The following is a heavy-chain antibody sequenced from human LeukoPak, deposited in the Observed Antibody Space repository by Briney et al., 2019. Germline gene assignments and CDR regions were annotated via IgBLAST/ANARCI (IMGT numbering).Heavy chain of an antibody. V-gene: IGHV4-31*03. Sequence: SETLSLTCTVSGGSISSGGYYWSWFRQHPGKGLEWLGNIFDSGATYYNPSLKSRLTISVDTSKNHLSSKLSSVIAADTAVYYCARGNYYDNGGPSYYYGMDVWGQGTTVTVSS. D-gene: IGHD3-22*01. CDR2: IFDSGAT. J-gene: IGHJ6*02. CDR1: GGSISSGGYY. CDR3: ARGNYYDNGGPSYYYGMDV.